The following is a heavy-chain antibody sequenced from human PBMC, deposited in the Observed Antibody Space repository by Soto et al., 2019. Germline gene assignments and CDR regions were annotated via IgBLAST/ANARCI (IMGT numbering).Heavy chain of an antibody. CDR3: AKGPYYDFWSGYSSYGMDV. J-gene: IGHJ6*02. V-gene: IGHV3-23*01. Sequence: QSGGSLRLSCAASGFTFSSYAMSWVRQAPGKGLEWVSAISGSGGSTYYADSVKGRFTISRDNSKNTLYLQMNSLRAEDTAVYYCAKGPYYDFWSGYSSYGMDVWGQGTTVTVSS. D-gene: IGHD3-3*01. CDR2: ISGSGGST. CDR1: GFTFSSYA.